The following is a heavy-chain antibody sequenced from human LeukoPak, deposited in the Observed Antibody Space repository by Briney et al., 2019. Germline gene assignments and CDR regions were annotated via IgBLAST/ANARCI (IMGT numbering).Heavy chain of an antibody. D-gene: IGHD6-19*01. CDR1: GFTFSSYA. J-gene: IGHJ4*02. CDR3: AKEGPWLVKRKGYYFDY. CDR2: ISGSGGST. V-gene: IGHV3-23*01. Sequence: PGGSLRLSCAASGFTFSSYAMSWVRQAPGKGLEWVSAISGSGGSTYYADTVKGRFTISRDNSKNTLYLQMNSLRAEDTAVYYCAKEGPWLVKRKGYYFDYWGQGTLVTVSS.